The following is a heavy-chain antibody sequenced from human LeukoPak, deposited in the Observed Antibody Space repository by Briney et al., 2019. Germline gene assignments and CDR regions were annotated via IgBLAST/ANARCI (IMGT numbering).Heavy chain of an antibody. V-gene: IGHV3-23*01. CDR2: ISGSGGST. Sequence: PGGSLRLSRAASGFTFSSYAMSWVRQAPGKGLEWVSGISGSGGSTYYADSVKGRFTISRDNSKNTLYLQMNSPRAEDTAVYYCAILPGYSSSWYEVDYWGQGTLVTVSS. CDR1: GFTFSSYA. CDR3: AILPGYSSSWYEVDY. J-gene: IGHJ4*02. D-gene: IGHD6-13*01.